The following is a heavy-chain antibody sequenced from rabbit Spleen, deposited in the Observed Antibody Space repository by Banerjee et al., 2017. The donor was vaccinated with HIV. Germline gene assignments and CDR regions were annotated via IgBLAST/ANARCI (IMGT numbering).Heavy chain of an antibody. D-gene: IGHD2-1*01. V-gene: IGHV1S7*01. CDR2: IDPVFGIT. J-gene: IGHJ4*01. CDR1: GFTLSSYY. CDR3: ARGVYDDYDTYYFDL. Sequence: QLEESAGGLVQPGGSLKLSCKASGFTLSSYYMNWVRQAPGKGLEWIGYIDPVFGITYYANWVNGRFSISRENAQNTVFLQMTSLTAADTATYFCARGVYDDYDTYYFDLWGQGTLVTVS.